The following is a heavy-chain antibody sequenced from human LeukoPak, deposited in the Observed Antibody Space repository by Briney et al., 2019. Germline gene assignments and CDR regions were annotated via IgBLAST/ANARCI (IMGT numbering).Heavy chain of an antibody. CDR3: ARVGYSSSWAAHFDY. Sequence: ASVKVSCKASGYTFTGYYMHWVRQAPGQGLEWMGWINPNSGGTNYAQKFQGRVTMTRDTSISTAYMELSRLRSDDTAVYYCARVGYSSSWAAHFDYWGEGSLVTVS. D-gene: IGHD6-13*01. CDR2: INPNSGGT. CDR1: GYTFTGYY. J-gene: IGHJ4*02. V-gene: IGHV1-2*02.